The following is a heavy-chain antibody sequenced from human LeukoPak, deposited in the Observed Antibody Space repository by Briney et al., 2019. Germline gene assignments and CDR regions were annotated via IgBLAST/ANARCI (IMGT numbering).Heavy chain of an antibody. CDR2: IYYTGST. J-gene: IGHJ4*02. CDR3: ARVATIPNKDFDY. D-gene: IGHD5-12*01. V-gene: IGHV4-31*03. Sequence: TLSLTCTVSGVSISSGGYFWSWIRPHPGKGLEWIGNIYYTGSTYYNPSLESRVTMSVDTSKNQFSLNLNSVTAADTAVYYCARVATIPNKDFDYWGQGTMVSVSS. CDR1: GVSISSGGYF.